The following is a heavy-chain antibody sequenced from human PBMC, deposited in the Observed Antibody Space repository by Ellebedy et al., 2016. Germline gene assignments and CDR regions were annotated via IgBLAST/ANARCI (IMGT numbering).Heavy chain of an antibody. J-gene: IGHJ4*02. CDR1: GFTFGDYA. Sequence: GESLKISCTASGFTFGDYAMSWFRQAPGKGLEWVGFIRSKTYGGSTEYAASVKGRFTISRDDSKSIAYLQMNSLKTEDTAVYYCTRRPDYGDSSYFDYWGQGTLVTVSS. D-gene: IGHD4-17*01. V-gene: IGHV3-49*03. CDR3: TRRPDYGDSSYFDY. CDR2: IRSKTYGGST.